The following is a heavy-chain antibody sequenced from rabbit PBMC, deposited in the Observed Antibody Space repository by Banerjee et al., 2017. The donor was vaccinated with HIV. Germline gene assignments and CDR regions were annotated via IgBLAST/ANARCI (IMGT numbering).Heavy chain of an antibody. Sequence: QQQLEESGGGLVKPGGTLTLTCTASGIDFSSSDWMCWVRQAPGKGLELIGCIYTGSGRTYYASWVNGRFTISRSTSLNTVDLKMTSLTAADTATYFCARDYADSYYYFDLWGPGTLVTVS. D-gene: IGHD4-2*01. J-gene: IGHJ4*01. CDR3: ARDYADSYYYFDL. V-gene: IGHV1S43*01. CDR1: GIDFSSSDW. CDR2: IYTGSGRT.